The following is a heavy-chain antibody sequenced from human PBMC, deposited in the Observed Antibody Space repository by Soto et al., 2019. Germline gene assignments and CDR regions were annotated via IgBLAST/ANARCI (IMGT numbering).Heavy chain of an antibody. CDR1: GGSISSSSYY. CDR2: IYYSGST. Sequence: QLQLQESGPGLVKPSETLSLTCTVSGGSISSSSYYWGWIRQPPGKGLEWIGSIYYSGSTYYNPSLKSRVTISVDTSKNQFSLKLSSVTAADTAVYYCARQLMGAVAGYLAFDYWGQGTLVTVSS. D-gene: IGHD6-19*01. V-gene: IGHV4-39*01. CDR3: ARQLMGAVAGYLAFDY. J-gene: IGHJ4*02.